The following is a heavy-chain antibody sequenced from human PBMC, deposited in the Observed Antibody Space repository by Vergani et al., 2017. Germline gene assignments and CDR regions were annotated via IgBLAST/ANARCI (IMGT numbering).Heavy chain of an antibody. D-gene: IGHD3-3*01. J-gene: IGHJ6*02. Sequence: QVQLVQSGAEVKKPGASVKVSCKASGYTFTSYDINWVRQATGQGLEWMGWMNPNSGNTGYAQKFQGRVTMTRNTSISTAYMELSSLRSEDTAVYYCARASGDFWSGYYYYYGMDVWGQGTTVTVSS. V-gene: IGHV1-8*01. CDR1: GYTFTSYD. CDR3: ARASGDFWSGYYYYYGMDV. CDR2: MNPNSGNT.